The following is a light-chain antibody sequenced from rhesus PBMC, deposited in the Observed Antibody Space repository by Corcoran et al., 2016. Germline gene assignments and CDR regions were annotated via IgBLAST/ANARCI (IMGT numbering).Light chain of an antibody. CDR3: QHGYGAPRT. J-gene: IGKJ4*01. Sequence: DIQMTQSPSSLSASVGDRVTITCQESPGISNNLAWYQQKPGKVPKLLIYKATTLQCGDPSRFSGSGSGTDFTLTNSSLQPEDFATYYCQHGYGAPRTFGEGTKVELK. CDR1: PGISNN. V-gene: IGKV1-25*01. CDR2: KAT.